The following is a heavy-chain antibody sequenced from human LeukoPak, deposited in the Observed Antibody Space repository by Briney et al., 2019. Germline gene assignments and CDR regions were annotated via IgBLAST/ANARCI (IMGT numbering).Heavy chain of an antibody. J-gene: IGHJ4*02. CDR1: GYSITSGYY. CDR2: IYYSGST. D-gene: IGHD6-25*01. Sequence: SETLSLTCSVSGYSITSGYYWGWIRQTPGKGLEWIGSIYYSGSTYYNPSLKSRVTISVDTSKNQFSLKLSSVTAADTAVYYCARDPAKVGGFDYWGQGTLVTVSS. V-gene: IGHV4-38-2*02. CDR3: ARDPAKVGGFDY.